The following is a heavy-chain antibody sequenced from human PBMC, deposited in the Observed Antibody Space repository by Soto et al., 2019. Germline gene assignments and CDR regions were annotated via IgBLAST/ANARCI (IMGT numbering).Heavy chain of an antibody. D-gene: IGHD5-12*01. Sequence: VQLLESGGGLVQPGGSLRLSCAASGFTFSNYAMSWVRQAPGKGLEWVSVITDSGGNTFYADSAKGRFTISRDNSKNTLYLQMNSLRAEDTAVYYCAKALDSGYDREFNYWGQGTLVTVSS. CDR1: GFTFSNYA. V-gene: IGHV3-23*01. CDR3: AKALDSGYDREFNY. CDR2: ITDSGGNT. J-gene: IGHJ4*02.